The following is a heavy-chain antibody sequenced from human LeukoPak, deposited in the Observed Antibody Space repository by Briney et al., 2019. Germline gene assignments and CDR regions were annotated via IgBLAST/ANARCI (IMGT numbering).Heavy chain of an antibody. Sequence: SETLSLTCTVSGGSISSGGYYWSWIRQHPGKGLEWIGYIYYSGSTYYNPSLKSRVTIPVDTSKNQFSLKLSSVTAADTAVYYCARDNMDYYGSGSYGTADAFDIWGQGTMVTVSS. V-gene: IGHV4-31*03. CDR3: ARDNMDYYGSGSYGTADAFDI. J-gene: IGHJ3*02. CDR2: IYYSGST. CDR1: GGSISSGGYY. D-gene: IGHD3-10*01.